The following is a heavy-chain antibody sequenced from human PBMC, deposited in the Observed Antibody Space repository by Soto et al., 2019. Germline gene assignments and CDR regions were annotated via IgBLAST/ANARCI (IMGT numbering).Heavy chain of an antibody. CDR3: ARSNCSSTSCPIDY. J-gene: IGHJ4*02. D-gene: IGHD2-2*01. V-gene: IGHV4-61*01. CDR1: GGSVSSGSYS. Sequence: SETLSLTCTVSGGSVSSGSYSWSWIRQPPGKGLEWIGYIYYTGSTNYNPSLKSRVTISVDTSKNQFSLKLSSVTAADTAVYYCARSNCSSTSCPIDYWGQGTLVTVS. CDR2: IYYTGST.